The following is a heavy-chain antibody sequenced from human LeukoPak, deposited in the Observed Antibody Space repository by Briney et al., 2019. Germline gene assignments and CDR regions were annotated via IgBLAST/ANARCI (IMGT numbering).Heavy chain of an antibody. Sequence: GGSLRLSCAASGFTFSSYAMSWVRQAPGKGLEWVSAISGSGGSTYYADSVKGRFTISRDNSKNTLYLQMNSLRAEDTAVYYCAKWGNYGSGSYSFDAFDIWGQGTTVTVSS. J-gene: IGHJ3*02. CDR3: AKWGNYGSGSYSFDAFDI. V-gene: IGHV3-23*01. CDR2: ISGSGGST. CDR1: GFTFSSYA. D-gene: IGHD3-10*01.